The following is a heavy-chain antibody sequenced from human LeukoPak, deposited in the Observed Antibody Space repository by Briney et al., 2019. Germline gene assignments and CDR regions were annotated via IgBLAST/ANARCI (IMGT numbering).Heavy chain of an antibody. V-gene: IGHV3-23*01. CDR1: GFTFSTYA. CDR2: ISDRGAFT. Sequence: GGSLRLSCAASGFTFSTYAMSWVRQAPGKGLEWVSAISDRGAFTYYADSVKGRFTISRDNSKSTLYLQVNSLRAEDTAVYYCAKNIDASPGLDPTMIIIVSGAFDIWGQGTMVTVSS. J-gene: IGHJ3*02. D-gene: IGHD3-22*01. CDR3: AKNIDASPGLDPTMIIIVSGAFDI.